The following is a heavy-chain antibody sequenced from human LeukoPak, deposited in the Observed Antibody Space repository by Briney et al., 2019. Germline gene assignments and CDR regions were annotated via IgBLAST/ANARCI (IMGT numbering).Heavy chain of an antibody. CDR3: AKQRWLQLTEFDY. V-gene: IGHV3-23*01. CDR1: GFTLSSYA. Sequence: GGSLRLSSADSGFTLSSYAMSWVRPALGKGLEWGSPVSGSGGSTYYTDSVKGPFTISRDNSTNTLCLQMNSLRAEDTAVYYCAKQRWLQLTEFDYWGERTPVTVSS. D-gene: IGHD5-24*01. CDR2: VSGSGGST. J-gene: IGHJ4*02.